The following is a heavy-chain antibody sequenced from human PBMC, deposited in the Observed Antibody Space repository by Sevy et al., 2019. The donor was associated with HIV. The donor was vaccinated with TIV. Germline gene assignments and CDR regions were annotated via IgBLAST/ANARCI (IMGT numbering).Heavy chain of an antibody. CDR3: ARDPFYGGSYSPPTDY. CDR2: ITSSSSFI. Sequence: GGSLRLSCAASGFTFRSYSMNWVRQAPGRGLEWVSSITSSSSFIFYADSVKGRFTISRDNAKNTLYLQMNSLRAEDTAVYYCARDPFYGGSYSPPTDYWGQGTLVTVSS. V-gene: IGHV3-21*01. J-gene: IGHJ4*02. D-gene: IGHD1-26*01. CDR1: GFTFRSYS.